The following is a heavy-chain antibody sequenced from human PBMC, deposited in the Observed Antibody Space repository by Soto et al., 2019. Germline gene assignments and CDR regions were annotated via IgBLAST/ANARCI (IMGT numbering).Heavy chain of an antibody. CDR1: GGTFSSYT. CDR3: ARSSGGSAFDI. CDR2: IIPILGIA. Sequence: ASVKVSCKASGGTFSSYTISWVRQAPGQGLEWMGRIIPILGIANYAQKFQGRVTITADKSTSTAYMELSSLRSEDTAVYYCARSSGGSAFDIWGQGTMVTVSS. J-gene: IGHJ3*02. V-gene: IGHV1-69*02. D-gene: IGHD3-16*01.